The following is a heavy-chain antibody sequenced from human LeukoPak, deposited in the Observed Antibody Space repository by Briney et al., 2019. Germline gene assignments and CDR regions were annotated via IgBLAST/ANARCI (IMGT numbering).Heavy chain of an antibody. J-gene: IGHJ6*03. CDR2: IYTSGST. CDR3: ARVSAGYCSSTSCYNYYYYYMDV. Sequence: SQTLSLTCTGSGGSISSGSYYWSWIRQPAGKGLEWIGRIYTSGSTNYNPSLKSRVTISVDTSKNQFSLKLSSVTAADTAVYYCARVSAGYCSSTSCYNYYYYYMDVWGKGTTVTVSS. V-gene: IGHV4-61*02. CDR1: GGSISSGSYY. D-gene: IGHD2-2*02.